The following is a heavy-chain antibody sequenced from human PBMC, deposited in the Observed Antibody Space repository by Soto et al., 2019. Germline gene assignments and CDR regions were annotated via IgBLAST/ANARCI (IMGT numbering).Heavy chain of an antibody. CDR3: ARAHYGDYGYGMDV. V-gene: IGHV4-31*03. Sequence: SEPLSLTCTVSDGSISSGGCYWSCIHQHPGKGLEWIGYIYCSGSTYYNPSLKSRVTISVDRSKNQFSLKLSSVTAADTAVYYCARAHYGDYGYGMDVWGQGTTVTVSS. CDR2: IYCSGST. CDR1: DGSISSGGCY. D-gene: IGHD4-17*01. J-gene: IGHJ6*02.